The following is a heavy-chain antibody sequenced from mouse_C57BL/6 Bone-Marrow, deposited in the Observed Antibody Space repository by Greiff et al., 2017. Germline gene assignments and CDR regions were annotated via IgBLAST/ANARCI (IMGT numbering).Heavy chain of an antibody. J-gene: IGHJ4*01. V-gene: IGHV7-3*01. Sequence: DVKLVESGGGLVQPGGSLSLSCAASGFTFTDYYMSWVRQPPGKALEWLGFIRNKANGYTTEYSASVKGRFTISRDNSQSILYLQMNALRAKDSATYYCARCPDGYDVPYAMDYWGQGTSVTVSS. CDR2: IRNKANGYTT. CDR3: ARCPDGYDVPYAMDY. D-gene: IGHD2-2*01. CDR1: GFTFTDYY.